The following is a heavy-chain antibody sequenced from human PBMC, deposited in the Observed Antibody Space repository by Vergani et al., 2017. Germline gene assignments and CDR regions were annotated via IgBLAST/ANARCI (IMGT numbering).Heavy chain of an antibody. CDR1: GFTFSSYA. J-gene: IGHJ4*02. CDR2: ISGSGGST. D-gene: IGHD1-7*01. Sequence: EVQLLESGGGLVQPGGSLRLSCAASGFTFSSYAMSWVRKAPGKGLEWVSAISGSGGSTYYADSVKGRFTISRDNSKNTLYLQMNSLRADDTAVYYCAKERYNWNSYKDYWGQGTLVTVSS. CDR3: AKERYNWNSYKDY. V-gene: IGHV3-23*01.